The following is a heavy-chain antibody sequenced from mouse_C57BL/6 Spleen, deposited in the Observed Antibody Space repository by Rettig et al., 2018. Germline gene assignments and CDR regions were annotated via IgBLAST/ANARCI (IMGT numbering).Heavy chain of an antibody. CDR3: ARNWDEDWYFDV. CDR1: GYSITSDFY. Sequence: DVQLQESGPGLVKPSQSLSLTCSVTGYSITSDFYWNWIRQFPGNKLEWMGYITYDGSNNYNPSLKNRISITRDTSKNQFFLKLSSVTTEDTATYYCARNWDEDWYFDVWGTGTTVTVSS. D-gene: IGHD4-1*01. J-gene: IGHJ1*03. CDR2: ITYDGSN. V-gene: IGHV3-6*01.